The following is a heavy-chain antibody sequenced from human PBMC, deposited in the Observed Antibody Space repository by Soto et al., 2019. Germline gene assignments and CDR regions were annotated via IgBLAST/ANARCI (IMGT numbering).Heavy chain of an antibody. CDR2: IIPIFGTT. D-gene: IGHD6-19*01. CDR3: ASPIAVAGGAFDI. V-gene: IGHV1-69*06. CDR1: GGTFSSYA. J-gene: IGHJ3*02. Sequence: SVKVSCKASGGTFSSYAISWVRQAPGQGLEWMGGIIPIFGTTNYAQKFQGRVTITADKSTSTAYMELSSLRSEDTAVYYCASPIAVAGGAFDIWGQGTMVTVSS.